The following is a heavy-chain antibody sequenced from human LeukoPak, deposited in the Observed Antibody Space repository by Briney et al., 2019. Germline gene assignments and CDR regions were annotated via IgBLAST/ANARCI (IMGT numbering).Heavy chain of an antibody. CDR3: ARDFRMTAMRD. J-gene: IGHJ4*02. Sequence: PGGSLRLSCAASGFTVSSNYMSWVRQAPGKGLEWVSVIYSGGSTYYAVSVKGRFTISRDNSKNTLYLQMNSLRAEDTAVYYCARDFRMTAMRDWGQGTLVTVSS. V-gene: IGHV3-53*01. CDR2: IYSGGST. D-gene: IGHD2-21*02. CDR1: GFTVSSNY.